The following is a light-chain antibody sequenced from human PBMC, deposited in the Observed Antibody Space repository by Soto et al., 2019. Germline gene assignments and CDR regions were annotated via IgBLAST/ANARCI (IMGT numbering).Light chain of an antibody. Sequence: IQMTQSPSTVSGSIGDRVTINCRASQTISSWLAWYQQKPGKAPKLLIYKASTLKSGVPSRFSGSGSGTEFTLTISSLQPDDFATYYCQHYNSYSEAFGQGTKVDIK. CDR2: KAS. V-gene: IGKV1-5*03. J-gene: IGKJ1*01. CDR1: QTISSW. CDR3: QHYNSYSEA.